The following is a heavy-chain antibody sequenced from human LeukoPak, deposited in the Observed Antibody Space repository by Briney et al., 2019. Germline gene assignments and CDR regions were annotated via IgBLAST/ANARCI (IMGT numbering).Heavy chain of an antibody. Sequence: GASVKVSSKASGYSFTRYYILWVRQAPGQGLEWMAIINPSGGGTSYAQKFQGRVTLTRDTSTSTVYMELSSLRSEDTAVYYCVRMWEPESGGRAFDIWGQGTMVTVSS. D-gene: IGHD1-14*01. J-gene: IGHJ3*02. CDR1: GYSFTRYY. CDR3: VRMWEPESGGRAFDI. CDR2: INPSGGGT. V-gene: IGHV1-46*01.